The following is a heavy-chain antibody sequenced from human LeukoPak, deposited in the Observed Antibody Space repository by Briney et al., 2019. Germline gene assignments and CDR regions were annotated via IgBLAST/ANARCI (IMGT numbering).Heavy chain of an antibody. J-gene: IGHJ5*02. CDR3: AREGLRSFKWFDP. CDR1: GGTFSSYA. CDR2: IIPIFGIA. Sequence: SVKVSCKASGGTFSSYAISWVRQAPGQGLEWMGRIIPIFGIANYAQKFRGRVTITADKSTSTAYMELSSLRSEDTAVYYCAREGLRSFKWFDPWGQGTLVTVSS. D-gene: IGHD4-17*01. V-gene: IGHV1-69*04.